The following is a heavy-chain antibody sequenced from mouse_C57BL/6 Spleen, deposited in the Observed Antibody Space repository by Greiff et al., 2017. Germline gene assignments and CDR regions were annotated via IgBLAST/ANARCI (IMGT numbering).Heavy chain of an antibody. CDR1: GYTFTSYW. Sequence: VQLQQPGAELVMPGASVKLSCKASGYTFTSYWMHWVKQRPGHGLEWIGEIDPSDSYTNYNQKFKGKSTLTVDKSSSTAYMQRSSLTSEDSAVYYCARSKTAQATTFAYWGKGTLVTVSA. CDR3: ARSKTAQATTFAY. CDR2: IDPSDSYT. J-gene: IGHJ3*01. V-gene: IGHV1-69*01. D-gene: IGHD3-2*02.